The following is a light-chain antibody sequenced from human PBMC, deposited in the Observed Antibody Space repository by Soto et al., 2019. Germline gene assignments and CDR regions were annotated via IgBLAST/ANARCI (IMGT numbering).Light chain of an antibody. Sequence: VVLRQSTDTLSLSPADSATLSCRASQSVGGYLAWYQQRPGQAPRVLIYDASNRATGIPVRFSGSVSGTDFTLTIIRSEPADFAVYYCQQRSNWPIPFGQGTRLEIK. CDR2: DAS. CDR1: QSVGGY. V-gene: IGKV3-11*01. J-gene: IGKJ5*01. CDR3: QQRSNWPIP.